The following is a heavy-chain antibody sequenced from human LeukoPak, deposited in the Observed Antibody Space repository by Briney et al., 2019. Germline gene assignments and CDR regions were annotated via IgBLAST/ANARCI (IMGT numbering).Heavy chain of an antibody. CDR3: ATGRGYSSFDY. V-gene: IGHV3-7*01. D-gene: IGHD3-22*01. CDR1: GFSYRTSW. CDR2: KNRGESDK. J-gene: IGHJ4*02. Sequence: GGSLTLSCGASGFSYRTSWLIWLRQAPGKGLEGVASKNRGESDKFSVPSVNSRFTISRDNPKNPLYLQINSVTAEDTAVYYCATGRGYSSFDYWGQGTLVTVSS.